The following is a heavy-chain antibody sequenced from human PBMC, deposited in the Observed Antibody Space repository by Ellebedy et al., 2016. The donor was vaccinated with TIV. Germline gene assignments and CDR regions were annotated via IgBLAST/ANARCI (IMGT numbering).Heavy chain of an antibody. CDR3: ARDGRFCDAVCYSYFDF. D-gene: IGHD2-21*01. CDR1: GGSVSSANYF. J-gene: IGHJ4*02. Sequence: SETLSLXCTVSGGSVSSANYFWTWIRQAPGKGPEWIGSVSYSGSPNYNPSLKSRVTITGDSSKNQFSLRLNSVTAADTAVYYCARDGRFCDAVCYSYFDFWGRGTLVTVSS. CDR2: VSYSGSP. V-gene: IGHV4-61*01.